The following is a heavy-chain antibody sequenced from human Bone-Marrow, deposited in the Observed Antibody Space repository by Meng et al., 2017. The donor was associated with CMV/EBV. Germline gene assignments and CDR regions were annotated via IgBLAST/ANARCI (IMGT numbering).Heavy chain of an antibody. CDR3: ARGGGIAARPSTVYYGMDV. V-gene: IGHV1-69*05. CDR1: GGTFSSYA. D-gene: IGHD6-6*01. J-gene: IGHJ6*02. CDR2: IIPIFGTA. Sequence: SVKVSCKASGGTFSSYAISWVRQAPGQGLEWMGGIIPIFGTANYAQKFQGRVTITTDESTSTAYMELSSLRSEDTAVYYCARGGGIAARPSTVYYGMDVCGQGTTVTVSS.